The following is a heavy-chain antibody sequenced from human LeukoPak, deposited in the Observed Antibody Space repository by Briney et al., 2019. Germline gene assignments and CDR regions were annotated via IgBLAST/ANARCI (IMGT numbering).Heavy chain of an antibody. V-gene: IGHV3-33*08. D-gene: IGHD5-18*01. CDR2: IWYDGSNK. J-gene: IGHJ4*02. CDR1: GFTVSSNY. Sequence: GGSLRLSCAASGFTVSSNYMTWVRQAPGKGLEWVAVIWYDGSNKYYADSVKGRFTISRDNSKNTLYLQMNSLRAEDTAVYYCARDRDTAMVVDYWGQGTLVTVSS. CDR3: ARDRDTAMVVDY.